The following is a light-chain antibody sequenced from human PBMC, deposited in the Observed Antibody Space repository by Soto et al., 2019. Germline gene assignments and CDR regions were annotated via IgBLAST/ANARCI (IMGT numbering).Light chain of an antibody. J-gene: IGKJ1*01. CDR1: QTVNRNY. CDR3: QQYIDSPRT. V-gene: IGKV3-20*01. CDR2: GVS. Sequence: EIVLTQSPGTLALSLGDGVTLSCRASQTVNRNYLAWYHQKPGQPPRLLIYGVSNRATGVPDRFSGGGSGTEFTLTIVRLEPDDFGIYYCQQYIDSPRTFGQGTRVEVK.